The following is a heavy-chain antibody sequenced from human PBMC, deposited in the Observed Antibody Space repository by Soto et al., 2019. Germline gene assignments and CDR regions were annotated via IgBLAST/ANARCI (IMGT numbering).Heavy chain of an antibody. Sequence: EVQLVESGGGLIQPGGSLRLSCAVSGFTVSNNYMSWVRQAPGKGLEGVSVIYSGGYTAYGDSVKGRFTISRDNSKNTHILQEKGRGAAARAGSYWATHPGGGGYWGQGTLVTVSS. CDR1: GFTVSNNY. CDR3: ATHPGGGGY. J-gene: IGHJ4*02. CDR2: IYSGGYT. D-gene: IGHD3-10*01. V-gene: IGHV3-53*01.